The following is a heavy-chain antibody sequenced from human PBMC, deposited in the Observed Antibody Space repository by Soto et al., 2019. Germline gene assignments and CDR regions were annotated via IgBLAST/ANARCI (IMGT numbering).Heavy chain of an antibody. J-gene: IGHJ4*02. V-gene: IGHV4-31*03. CDR3: ARGSYWGYCSGGSCYEGIFDY. D-gene: IGHD2-15*01. Sequence: SETLSLTCTVSGGSISSGGYYWSWIRQHPGKGLEWIGYIYYSGSTYYNPSLKSRVTISVDPSKNQFSLKLSSVTAADTAVYYCARGSYWGYCSGGSCYEGIFDYWGQGTLVTVSS. CDR1: GGSISSGGYY. CDR2: IYYSGST.